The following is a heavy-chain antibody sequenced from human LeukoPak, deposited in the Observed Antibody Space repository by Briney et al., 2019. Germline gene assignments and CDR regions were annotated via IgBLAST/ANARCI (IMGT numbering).Heavy chain of an antibody. CDR3: ARRGCGGSCSKEDYYYGMDV. V-gene: IGHV4-39*01. CDR2: IYYSGYT. CDR1: GGSISSSSYY. D-gene: IGHD2-15*01. Sequence: SETLSLTCTVSGGSISSSSYYWGWIRQPPGKGLEWIGSIYYSGYTYYNPSLKSRVTISVDTSKNQFSLKLSSVTAADTAVYYCARRGCGGSCSKEDYYYGMDVWGQGTTVTVSS. J-gene: IGHJ6*02.